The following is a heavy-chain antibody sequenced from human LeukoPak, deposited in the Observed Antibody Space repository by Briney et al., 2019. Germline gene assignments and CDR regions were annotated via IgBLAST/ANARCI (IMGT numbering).Heavy chain of an antibody. Sequence: PSETLSLTCTVSSGSISSDGYYWSWIRQHPGKGLEWIGYIHNSGSTYYNPSLKSRVTISVDTSKNQFSLNLSSATAADTAVHYCARGHCFGGDCYFDYWGPGTLVTVSS. V-gene: IGHV4-31*03. CDR1: SGSISSDGYY. CDR2: IHNSGST. J-gene: IGHJ4*02. CDR3: ARGHCFGGDCYFDY. D-gene: IGHD2-21*02.